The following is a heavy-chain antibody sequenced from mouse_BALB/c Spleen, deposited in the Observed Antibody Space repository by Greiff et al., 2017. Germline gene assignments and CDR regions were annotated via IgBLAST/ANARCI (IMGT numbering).Heavy chain of an antibody. CDR2: ISYSGST. CDR1: GYSITSDYA. D-gene: IGHD1-1*01. V-gene: IGHV3-2*02. Sequence: EVQLQESGPGLVKPSQSLSLTCTVTGYSITSDYAWNWIRQFPGNKLEWMGYISYSGSTSYNPSLKSRISITRDTSKNQFFLQLNSVTTEDTATYYCARRPPYYYGSSPYYFDYWGQGTTLTVSS. J-gene: IGHJ2*01. CDR3: ARRPPYYYGSSPYYFDY.